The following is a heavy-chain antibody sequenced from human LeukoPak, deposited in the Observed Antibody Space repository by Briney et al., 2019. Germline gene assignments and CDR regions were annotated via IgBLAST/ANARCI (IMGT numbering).Heavy chain of an antibody. CDR2: VDPEDGKT. V-gene: IGHV1-69-2*01. D-gene: IGHD2-21*01. CDR1: GLTFSDYF. J-gene: IGHJ4*02. CDR3: ATVVGWKAYDH. Sequence: ASVKVSCTASGLTFSDYFVHWVRQAPGKGLEWMGRVDPEDGKTLYAEKFRGRVTITADTSADTAYLDLSGLKSEDTAVYYCATVVGWKAYDHWGQGTLVTVSS.